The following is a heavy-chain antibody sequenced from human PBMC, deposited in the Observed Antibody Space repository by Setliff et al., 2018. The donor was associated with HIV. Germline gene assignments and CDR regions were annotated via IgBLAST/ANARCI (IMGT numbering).Heavy chain of an antibody. D-gene: IGHD1-1*01. Sequence: GGSLRLSCAASGFTFNSYAMSWVRQAPGKGLEWVATMSGSTGDTYYADSVKGRFAISRDNSKNTLSLQMNSLGAEDTAVYYCANRLRGYNKWYYFDYWGQGTLVTVSS. CDR3: ANRLRGYNKWYYFDY. V-gene: IGHV3-23*01. CDR2: MSGSTGDT. J-gene: IGHJ4*02. CDR1: GFTFNSYA.